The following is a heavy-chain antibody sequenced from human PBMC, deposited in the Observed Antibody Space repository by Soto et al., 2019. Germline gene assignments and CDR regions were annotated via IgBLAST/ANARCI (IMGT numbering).Heavy chain of an antibody. V-gene: IGHV4-39*01. Sequence: QLQLQESGPGLVKPSETLSLTCTVSGGSISSSSYYWGWIRQPPGKGLEWIGIIYYSGSTYYNPSLKSRVTISVDTSKSQFSLKLSSVTAADTAVYYCARPYGDREYNWFDPWGQGTLVTVSS. J-gene: IGHJ5*02. CDR2: IYYSGST. CDR1: GGSISSSSYY. D-gene: IGHD4-17*01. CDR3: ARPYGDREYNWFDP.